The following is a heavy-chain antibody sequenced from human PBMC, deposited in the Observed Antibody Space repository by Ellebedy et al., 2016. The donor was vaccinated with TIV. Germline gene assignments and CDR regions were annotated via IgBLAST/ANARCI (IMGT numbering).Heavy chain of an antibody. CDR1: GFTFNSYW. CDR2: INSYGSST. V-gene: IGHV3-74*01. Sequence: GESLKISCVASGFTFNSYWMQWVRQAPGKGLVWVSGINSYGSSTFYADSVKGRFTVSRDNAKNTLSLQMNSLRAEDTAVYYCARDARLPGGIDYWGQGTLVPVSS. CDR3: ARDARLPGGIDY. D-gene: IGHD2-21*02. J-gene: IGHJ4*02.